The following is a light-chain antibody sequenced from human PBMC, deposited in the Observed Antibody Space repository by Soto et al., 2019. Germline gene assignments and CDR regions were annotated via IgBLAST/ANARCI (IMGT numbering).Light chain of an antibody. V-gene: IGKV3-15*01. CDR3: HQYRSWPRT. CDR2: GAS. CDR1: QDVMYD. Sequence: IVLTQSPAALSVSPGGRATLSCRARQDVMYDLAWYQQKPGQAPRLLVYGASTRATDAPPRFRGSGSGREFSLTISSLQSEDFASYYCHQYRSWPRTFAQGSRVEIK. J-gene: IGKJ1*01.